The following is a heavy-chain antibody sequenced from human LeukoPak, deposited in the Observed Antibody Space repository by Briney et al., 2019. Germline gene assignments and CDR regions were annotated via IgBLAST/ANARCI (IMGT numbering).Heavy chain of an antibody. Sequence: SETLSLTCTVSDGSISSSSYYWGWIRQPPGKGLEWIGTIHYSGSTYYSPSLKSRVAISVDTSKNQFSLKLSSVTAADTAVYYCANYCSSSSCHIRRAFDIWGQGTMVTVSS. CDR3: ANYCSSSSCHIRRAFDI. CDR1: DGSISSSSYY. D-gene: IGHD2-2*02. V-gene: IGHV4-39*01. CDR2: IHYSGST. J-gene: IGHJ3*02.